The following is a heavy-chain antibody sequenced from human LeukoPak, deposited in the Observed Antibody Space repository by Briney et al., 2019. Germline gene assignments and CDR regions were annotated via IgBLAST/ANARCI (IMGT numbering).Heavy chain of an antibody. CDR2: MNPNSGNT. D-gene: IGHD3-10*01. J-gene: IGHJ4*02. CDR1: GYTFTSYD. CDR3: ARGRVPMVRGVTPVDY. V-gene: IGHV1-8*01. Sequence: GASVKVSCKASGYTFTSYDINWVRQATGQGLEWMGWMNPNSGNTGYAQKFQGRVTMTRNTSISTAYMELSSLRSEDTAVYYCARGRVPMVRGVTPVDYWGQGTLVTVSS.